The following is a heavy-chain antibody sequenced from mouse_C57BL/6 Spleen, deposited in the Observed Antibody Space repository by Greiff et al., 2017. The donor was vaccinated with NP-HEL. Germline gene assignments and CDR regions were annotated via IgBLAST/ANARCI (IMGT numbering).Heavy chain of an antibody. D-gene: IGHD1-1*01. Sequence: VQLVESGAELVRPGASVTLSCKASGYTFTDYEMHWVKQTPVHGLEWIGAIDPETGGTAYNQKFKGKAILTADKSSSTAYMELRSLTSEDSAVYYCTRYWDYYGSSRYYFDYWGQGTTLTVSS. V-gene: IGHV1-15*01. CDR2: IDPETGGT. CDR3: TRYWDYYGSSRYYFDY. CDR1: GYTFTDYE. J-gene: IGHJ2*01.